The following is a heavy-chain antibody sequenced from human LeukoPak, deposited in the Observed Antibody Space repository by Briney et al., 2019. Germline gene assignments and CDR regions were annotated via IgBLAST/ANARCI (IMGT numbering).Heavy chain of an antibody. CDR1: GYSFTSYW. V-gene: IGHV5-51*01. CDR3: ARAGYSSSSEINNWFDP. D-gene: IGHD6-13*01. CDR2: IYPGDSDT. J-gene: IGHJ5*02. Sequence: GESLKISCKGSGYSFTSYWIGWVRQMPGKGLEWMGIIYPGDSDTRYSPSFQGQVTISADKSISTAYLQWSSLKASDTAMYYCARAGYSSSSEINNWFDPWGQGTLVTVSS.